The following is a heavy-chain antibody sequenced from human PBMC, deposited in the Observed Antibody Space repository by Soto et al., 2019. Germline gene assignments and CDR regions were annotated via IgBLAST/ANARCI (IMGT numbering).Heavy chain of an antibody. CDR2: IWYDGSNK. D-gene: IGHD2-2*01. CDR1: GFTFSSYG. J-gene: IGHJ3*02. V-gene: IGHV3-33*01. Sequence: QVQLVESGGGVVQPGRSLRLSCAASGFTFSSYGMHWVRQAPGKGLEWVEVIWYDGSNKYYADSVKGRFTISRENFQNTLYLQRISLRAEDTAVYYCARDSNDFPDAFDISGQGIMVTVSS. CDR3: ARDSNDFPDAFDI.